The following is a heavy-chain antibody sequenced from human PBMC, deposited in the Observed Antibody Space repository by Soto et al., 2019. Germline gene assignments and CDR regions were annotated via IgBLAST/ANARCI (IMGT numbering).Heavy chain of an antibody. D-gene: IGHD3-16*01. CDR2: ISGGDGSP. Sequence: GGSLRLSCTASGFPFSHYAMNWVRQGPGTRLEWVADISGGDGSPSYADSVKGRFTISRDNSKNTLYLHMNSLRADDTAAYYCAKWHTYNYDSLAFSGFDCWGQGTQVTVSS. CDR1: GFPFSHYA. CDR3: AKWHTYNYDSLAFSGFDC. J-gene: IGHJ4*02. V-gene: IGHV3-23*01.